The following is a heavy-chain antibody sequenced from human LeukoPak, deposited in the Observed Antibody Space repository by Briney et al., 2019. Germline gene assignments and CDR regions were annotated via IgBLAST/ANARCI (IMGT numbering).Heavy chain of an antibody. CDR1: GGSFSGYY. J-gene: IGHJ6*02. D-gene: IGHD3-10*01. CDR3: ARERYYYGSGSYYYGMDV. V-gene: IGHV4-34*01. CDR2: INHSGST. Sequence: PSETLSLTCAVYGGSFSGYYWNWIRQPPGKGLEWIGEINHSGSTNYNPSLKSRVTISVDTSKNQFSLKLSSVTAADTAVYYCARERYYYGSGSYYYGMDVWGQGTTVTVSS.